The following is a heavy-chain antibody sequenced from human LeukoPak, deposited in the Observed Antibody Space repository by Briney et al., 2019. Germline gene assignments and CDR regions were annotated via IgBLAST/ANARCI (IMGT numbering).Heavy chain of an antibody. CDR3: ATGYGAGYYYYYMDV. Sequence: ASVKVSCKASGYTFTGYYMHWVRQAPGQGLEWMGWINPNSGGTNYAQKFQGRVTMTRDTSISTAYMELSSLRSEDTAVYYCATGYGAGYYYYYMDVWGKGTTVTVSS. J-gene: IGHJ6*03. V-gene: IGHV1-2*02. CDR2: INPNSGGT. D-gene: IGHD3-16*01. CDR1: GYTFTGYY.